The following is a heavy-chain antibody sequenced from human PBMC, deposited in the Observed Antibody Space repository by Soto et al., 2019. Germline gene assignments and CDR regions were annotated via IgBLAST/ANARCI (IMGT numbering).Heavy chain of an antibody. Sequence: QVPLVQSGTEVKKPGASVKVSCKASGYTFRSYGISWVRQAPGQGLEWMGWISGYNGNTHYSQKFQGTVTMTTDTSTSTAYMELRNLRSDATAVYYCAKAESKYAGRCSYYNVNVWGTVAMGTSSS. CDR3: AKAESKYAGRCSYYNVNV. CDR2: ISGYNGNT. CDR1: GYTFRSYG. J-gene: IGHJ6*03. D-gene: IGHD2-2*01. V-gene: IGHV1-18*01.